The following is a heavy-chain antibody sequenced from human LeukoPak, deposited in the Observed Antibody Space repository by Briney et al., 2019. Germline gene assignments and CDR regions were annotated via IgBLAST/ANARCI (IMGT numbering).Heavy chain of an antibody. CDR3: ARAGSRGVAVAGTAGY. V-gene: IGHV3-64*04. J-gene: IGHJ4*02. D-gene: IGHD6-19*01. CDR1: GFTFSSYA. Sequence: GGSLRLSCSASGFTFSSYAMHWVRQAPGKGLEYVSAISSNGGSTYYADSVKGRFTISRDNSKNTLYLQMNSLRAEDTAVYYCARAGSRGVAVAGTAGYWGQGTLVTVSS. CDR2: ISSNGGST.